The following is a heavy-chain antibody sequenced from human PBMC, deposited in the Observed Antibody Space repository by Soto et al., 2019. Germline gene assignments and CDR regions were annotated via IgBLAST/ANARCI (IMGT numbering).Heavy chain of an antibody. CDR2: ISAYNGNT. D-gene: IGHD3-3*01. J-gene: IGHJ6*04. CDR1: GYTFTSYG. Sequence: VASVKVSCKASGYTFTSYGISWVRQAPGQGLEWMGWISAYNGNTNYAQKLQGRVTMTTDTSTSTAYMELRSLRSDDTAVYYGARDTHLRFLEWSNPHMDVWGKGTTVTVSS. V-gene: IGHV1-18*01. CDR3: ARDTHLRFLEWSNPHMDV.